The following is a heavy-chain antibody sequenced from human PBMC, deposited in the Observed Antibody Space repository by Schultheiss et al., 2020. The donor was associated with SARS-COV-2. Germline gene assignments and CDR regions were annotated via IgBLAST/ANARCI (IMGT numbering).Heavy chain of an antibody. CDR3: VRDRSWWTPYNCFDL. CDR1: GFTFGSYN. V-gene: IGHV3-21*01. CDR2: IRSSGRDI. Sequence: GGSLRLSCAASGFTFGSYNMHWVRQAPGKVLEFVASIRSSGRDIYYADSMQGRFTASRDNANNSLYLQMHSLRAEDTAVYYCVRDRSWWTPYNCFDLWGRGTLVTVSS. D-gene: IGHD2-15*01. J-gene: IGHJ5*02.